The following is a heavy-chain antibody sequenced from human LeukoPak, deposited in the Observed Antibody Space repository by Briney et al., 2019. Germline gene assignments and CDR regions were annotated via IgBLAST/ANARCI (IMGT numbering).Heavy chain of an antibody. CDR1: GFTFSSFA. CDR3: AKVGNYYDSSGYYTPQYFQH. CDR2: ISASGGSK. V-gene: IGHV3-23*01. Sequence: GGSLRLSCAASGFTFSSFAMAWVRQAPGKGPAWVAGISASGGSKSYADSVKARLGISRDNSKNTLYLQMNSLRAEDTAVYYCAKVGNYYDSSGYYTPQYFQHWGQGTLVTVSS. J-gene: IGHJ1*01. D-gene: IGHD3-22*01.